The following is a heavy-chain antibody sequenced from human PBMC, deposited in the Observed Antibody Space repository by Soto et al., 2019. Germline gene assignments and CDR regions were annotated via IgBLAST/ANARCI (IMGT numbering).Heavy chain of an antibody. J-gene: IGHJ6*02. Sequence: SVKVSCKASGGTFSSYAISWVRQAPGQGLEWMGGIIPIFGTANYAQKFQGRVTMTADESPSTAYMELCRLGSEATAVYYCASGAPNVGYSSSYGMDIWGQGTTVTVSS. V-gene: IGHV1-69*13. D-gene: IGHD6-13*01. CDR2: IIPIFGTA. CDR3: ASGAPNVGYSSSYGMDI. CDR1: GGTFSSYA.